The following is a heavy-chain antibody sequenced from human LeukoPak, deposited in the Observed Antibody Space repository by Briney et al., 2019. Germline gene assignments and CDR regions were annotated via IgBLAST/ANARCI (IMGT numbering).Heavy chain of an antibody. J-gene: IGHJ4*02. CDR1: GFTVSSNY. CDR2: IYSGGST. D-gene: IGHD1-14*01. V-gene: IGHV3-53*04. CDR3: ARDSPEYYFDY. Sequence: PGGSLRLSCAASGFTVSSNYMSWVRQAPGKGLEWVSVIYSGGSTYYADSVKGRFTISRHNSKNTLYLQMNSLRSEDTAVYYCARDSPEYYFDYWGQGTLVTVSS.